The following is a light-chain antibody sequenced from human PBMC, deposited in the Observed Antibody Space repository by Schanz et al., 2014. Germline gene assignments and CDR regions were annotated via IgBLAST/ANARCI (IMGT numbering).Light chain of an antibody. CDR1: QDISNY. V-gene: IGKV1-27*01. Sequence: DIQMTQSPSSVSASVGDRVTITCQASQDISNYLNWYQQKPGKAPKLLIYDASTLQSGVPSRFSGSGSGTDFTLTISSLQPEDVATYYCQNYNSAPPITFGQGTRLEIK. CDR2: DAS. CDR3: QNYNSAPPIT. J-gene: IGKJ5*01.